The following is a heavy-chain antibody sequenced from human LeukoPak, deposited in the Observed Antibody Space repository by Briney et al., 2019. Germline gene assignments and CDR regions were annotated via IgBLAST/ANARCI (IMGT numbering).Heavy chain of an antibody. CDR2: ISAYNGNT. V-gene: IGHV1-18*04. D-gene: IGHD3-22*01. J-gene: IGHJ3*02. Sequence: ASVKVSCKASGYTFTGYYMHWVRQAPGQGLEWMGWISAYNGNTNYAQKLQGRVTMTTDTSTSTAYMELRSLRSDDTAVYYCARVKVTYYYDSSGYSSRIYAFDIWGQGTMVTVSS. CDR3: ARVKVTYYYDSSGYSSRIYAFDI. CDR1: GYTFTGYY.